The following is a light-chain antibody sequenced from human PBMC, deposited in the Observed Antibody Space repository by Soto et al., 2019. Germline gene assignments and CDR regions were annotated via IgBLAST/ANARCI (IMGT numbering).Light chain of an antibody. CDR1: SSDVGGYNY. CDR2: GVS. V-gene: IGLV2-11*01. CDR3: CSFAGINTFALYV. Sequence: QSALTQPPSVSGSPGQSVTISCTGTSSDVGGYNYVSWYQHHPGKAPKLIIFGVSKRPSGVPDRFSGFKSDNTASLTISGLQADDEADYHCCSFAGINTFALYVFGTGTKLTVL. J-gene: IGLJ1*01.